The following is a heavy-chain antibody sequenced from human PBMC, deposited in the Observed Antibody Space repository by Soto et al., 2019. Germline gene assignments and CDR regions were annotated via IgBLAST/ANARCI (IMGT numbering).Heavy chain of an antibody. Sequence: QVQLQESGPGLVKPSQTLSLTCTVSGGSISSGDYYWSWIRQPPGKGLEWIGYIYYSGGTYYNPSRKRRVTISAEPSKNQFSLKLSSVTAADTAVYYCARVLEVGGAVAGNDWFDPWGQGTLVTVSS. CDR3: ARVLEVGGAVAGNDWFDP. CDR2: IYYSGGT. V-gene: IGHV4-30-4*01. D-gene: IGHD6-19*01. CDR1: GGSISSGDYY. J-gene: IGHJ5*02.